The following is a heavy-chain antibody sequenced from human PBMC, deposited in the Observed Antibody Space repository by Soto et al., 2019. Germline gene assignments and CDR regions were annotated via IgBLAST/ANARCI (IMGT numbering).Heavy chain of an antibody. CDR3: GGGGGATGEYYYHYYTLDV. CDR2: IYSGDST. Sequence: ESGGGLVQPGGSLRLSCAASGFTISNNYMNWVRQAPGKGLEWVSFIYSGDSTNYADSVKGRFTISRDNSKNTVYLQLNTLRAGGTGGYCGGGGGGATGEYYYHYYTLDVWGQGTMVIVSS. J-gene: IGHJ6*02. D-gene: IGHD1-26*01. CDR1: GFTISNNY. V-gene: IGHV3-53*01.